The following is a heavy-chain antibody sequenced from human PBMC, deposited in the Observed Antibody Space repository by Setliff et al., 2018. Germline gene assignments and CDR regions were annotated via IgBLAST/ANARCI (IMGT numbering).Heavy chain of an antibody. V-gene: IGHV3-9*01. D-gene: IGHD3-22*01. CDR1: GFTFSSDP. CDR3: ARDNNYYDRSGYYSGHDV. CDR2: ISWDSGSI. Sequence: LSLTCAVSGFTFSSDPMQWVRQAPGKGLEWVSGISWDSGSIGYAASVKGRFTISRDNAKSSVYLQMNSLRAEDTAVYYCARDNNYYDRSGYYSGHDVWGQGILVAVSS. J-gene: IGHJ4*03.